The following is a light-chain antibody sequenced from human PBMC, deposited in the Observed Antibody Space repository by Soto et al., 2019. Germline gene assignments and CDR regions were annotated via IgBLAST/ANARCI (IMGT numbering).Light chain of an antibody. Sequence: QSVVTQPPSVSGAPGQRVSISCSGSSSNIGADYDVHWYQQLPGRAPKLLIYGNKHRPSGVPDRFSGSKSGTSASLDITGLQAEDEADYYCQSFDTRLNSVVFGGGTKLTVL. CDR3: QSFDTRLNSVV. V-gene: IGLV1-40*02. CDR2: GNK. CDR1: SSNIGADYD. J-gene: IGLJ2*01.